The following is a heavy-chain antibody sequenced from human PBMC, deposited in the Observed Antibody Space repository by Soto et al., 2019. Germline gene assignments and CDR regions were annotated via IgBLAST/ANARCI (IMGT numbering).Heavy chain of an antibody. CDR1: GLTFDDYA. Sequence: GGSLRLSCAASGLTFDDYAMHWVRQVPGKGLEWVSGITWNSGSIGYADSVKGRFTISRDNAKNSLYLQMNSLRAEDTALYFCAKDRYSSSWYYFDYWGQGTPVTAPQ. CDR3: AKDRYSSSWYYFDY. D-gene: IGHD6-13*01. CDR2: ITWNSGSI. V-gene: IGHV3-9*01. J-gene: IGHJ4*02.